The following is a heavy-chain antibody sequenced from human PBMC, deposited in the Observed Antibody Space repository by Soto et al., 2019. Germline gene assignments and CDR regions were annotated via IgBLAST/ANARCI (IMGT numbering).Heavy chain of an antibody. J-gene: IGHJ5*02. Sequence: LVTMRLTYAVVGGKFSGYGWSWLRQHPGKGLEWIGEINHSGSTNYNPSLKSRVTISVDTSKNQFSLKLSSVTAADTAVYYCPTGFRAAAGVACFDPWGQGTLVTGS. CDR2: INHSGST. V-gene: IGHV4-34*01. CDR3: PTGFRAAAGVACFDP. D-gene: IGHD6-13*01. CDR1: GGKFSGYG.